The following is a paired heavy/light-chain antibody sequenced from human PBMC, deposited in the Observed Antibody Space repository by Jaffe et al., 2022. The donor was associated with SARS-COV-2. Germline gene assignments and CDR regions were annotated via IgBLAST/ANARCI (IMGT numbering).Light chain of an antibody. CDR2: DAS. V-gene: IGKV3-11*01. Sequence: EIVLTQSPATLSLSPGERATLSCRASQSVSSYLAWYQQKPGQAPRLLIYDASKRTTGLPARFSGSESGTDFTLTISSLEPEDFAVYYCQQRSNWPYTFGQGTKVEIK. CDR1: QSVSSY. J-gene: IGKJ2*01. CDR3: QQRSNWPYT.
Heavy chain of an antibody. CDR3: ARGSILDY. CDR2: VYYTGSS. D-gene: IGHD2-21*01. J-gene: IGHJ4*02. CDR1: GGSLNSYY. Sequence: QVQLQESGPGLVKPSETLSLTCTVSGGSLNSYYWSWIRQPPGKGPEWIGYVYYTGSSNSNPSLKSRVTMSVDTSRNQFSLKLSSMTATDTALYYCARGSILDYWGQGILVTVSS. V-gene: IGHV4-59*01.